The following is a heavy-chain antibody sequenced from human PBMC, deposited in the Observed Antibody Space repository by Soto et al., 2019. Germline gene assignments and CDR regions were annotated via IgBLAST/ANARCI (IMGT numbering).Heavy chain of an antibody. Sequence: EVQLLESGGGLVQPGGSLRLSCAPSGFIFSNYAMSWVRQARGKGLEWVSAISGSGADTYYTEHVKGRFTISRDNFKNTLYLQMNSLRAEDTAVYYCAKDTGRGGGSDFDYWGQGTLVTVSS. CDR3: AKDTGRGGGSDFDY. CDR2: ISGSGADT. J-gene: IGHJ4*02. CDR1: GFIFSNYA. D-gene: IGHD2-15*01. V-gene: IGHV3-23*01.